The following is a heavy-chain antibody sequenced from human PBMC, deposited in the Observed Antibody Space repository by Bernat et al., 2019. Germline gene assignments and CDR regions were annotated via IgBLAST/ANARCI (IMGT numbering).Heavy chain of an antibody. CDR3: ARAREHCDSTACYKPEDS. CDR2: IKSKTDGGTT. D-gene: IGHD2/OR15-2a*01. V-gene: IGHV3-15*05. J-gene: IGHJ4*02. Sequence: EVQLVESGGGLVKPGGSLRLSCAASGFTFSNAWMSWVRQAPGKGLEWVGRIKSKTDGGTTDYAAPVKGRFTISRDDSKNTLYLQMNSLRAEDTAVYYCARAREHCDSTACYKPEDSWGQGTLVTVSS. CDR1: GFTFSNAW.